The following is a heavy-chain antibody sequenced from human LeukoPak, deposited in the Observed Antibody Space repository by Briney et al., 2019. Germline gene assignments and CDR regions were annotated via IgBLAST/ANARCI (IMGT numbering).Heavy chain of an antibody. CDR1: GFTFSSYA. Sequence: GGSLRLSCAASGFTFSSYAISWVRQAPGKGLEWVSAISGSGGSTYYADSVKGRFTISRDNSKNTLYLQMNSLRAEDTAVYYCAKYRITMIVVGGAFDIWGQGTMVTVSS. J-gene: IGHJ3*02. D-gene: IGHD3-22*01. CDR2: ISGSGGST. CDR3: AKYRITMIVVGGAFDI. V-gene: IGHV3-23*01.